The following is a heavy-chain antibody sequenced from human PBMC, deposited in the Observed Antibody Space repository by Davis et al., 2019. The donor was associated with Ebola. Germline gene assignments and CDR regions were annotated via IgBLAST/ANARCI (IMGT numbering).Heavy chain of an antibody. CDR1: GYGFADYW. CDR2: IYAGDSDS. Sequence: GESLKISCKGSGYGFADYWIAWVRQTPGKGLEWMGIIYAGDSDSRYSPSFEGQVTISVDRSISTAYLQWSSLKASDTAMYYCARARFDAGMDVWGKGTTVTVSS. V-gene: IGHV5-51*01. CDR3: ARARFDAGMDV. D-gene: IGHD3-3*01. J-gene: IGHJ6*04.